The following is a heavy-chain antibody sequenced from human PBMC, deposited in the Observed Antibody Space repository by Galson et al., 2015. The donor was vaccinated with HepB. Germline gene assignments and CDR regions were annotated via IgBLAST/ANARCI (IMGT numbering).Heavy chain of an antibody. CDR3: ARGQVLYSGSYYDDAFDI. CDR1: GYTFTRYR. V-gene: IGHV1-46*01. J-gene: IGHJ3*02. D-gene: IGHD1-26*01. CDR2: INPSGGST. Sequence: SVKVSCKASGYTFTRYRVHWVRQAPGQGLEWVGKINPSGGSTTYAQKFQGRVTMTRDTSTNTVYMELSSLRSDDTAVYYCARGQVLYSGSYYDDAFDIWGQGTMVTVSS.